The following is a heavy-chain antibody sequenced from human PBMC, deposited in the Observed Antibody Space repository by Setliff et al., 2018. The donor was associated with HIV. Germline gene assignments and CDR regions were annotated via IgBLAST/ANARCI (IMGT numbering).Heavy chain of an antibody. CDR1: GFTFEDYG. D-gene: IGHD4-17*01. V-gene: IGHV3-20*04. CDR3: AKDFQWSTVNTPLNYQYGMDV. J-gene: IGHJ6*02. CDR2: INWNGGSA. Sequence: RPGGSLRLSCAASGFTFEDYGMSWVRQAPGKGLEWVSGINWNGGSAGYADSVKGRFTISRDNSKNTLYLQMNNLRPEDTAVYYCAKDFQWSTVNTPLNYQYGMDVWGQGTTVTVSS.